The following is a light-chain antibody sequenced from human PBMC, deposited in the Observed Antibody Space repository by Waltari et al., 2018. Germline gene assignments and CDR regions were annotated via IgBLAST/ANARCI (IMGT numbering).Light chain of an antibody. Sequence: DIQLTQSPSSLSASVGDRVSITCRASESIGNRLNWYQQRPGKAPKLLIYAASTLQSGVPSRFTGSGSGTDFTLTISSLQPEDFATYYCQQSYTTPRTYKNPRTFGQGTQVGIK. CDR3: QQSYTTPRTYKNPRT. CDR1: ESIGNR. CDR2: AAS. J-gene: IGKJ1*01. V-gene: IGKV1-39*01.